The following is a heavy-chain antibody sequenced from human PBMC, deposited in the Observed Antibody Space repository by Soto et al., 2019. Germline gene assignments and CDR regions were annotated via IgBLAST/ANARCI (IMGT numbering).Heavy chain of an antibody. V-gene: IGHV5-10-1*01. CDR1: GYSFTNFW. CDR3: ARLRPTTVTTQRAYYATDV. D-gene: IGHD4-17*01. Sequence: PGESLKISCKGSGYSFTNFWITWVRQMPGKGLEWMGRIDPRDSYTNYSPSFQGHVTISVDKSTSTAYLQWSSLKASDTAMFYCARLRPTTVTTQRAYYATDVWGLGTTVTVAS. CDR2: IDPRDSYT. J-gene: IGHJ6*02.